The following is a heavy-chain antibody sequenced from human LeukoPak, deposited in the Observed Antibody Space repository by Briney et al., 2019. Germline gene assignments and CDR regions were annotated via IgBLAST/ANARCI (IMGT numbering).Heavy chain of an antibody. CDR1: GFTVSSNY. CDR2: IYSGGST. Sequence: GGSLRLSCAASGFTVSSNYMSWVRQAPGKGLEWVSVIYSGGSTYYADSVKGRFTISRDNSKNTLYLQMNSPRAEDTAVYYCARDEYDILTGYPGDYWGQGTLVTVSS. J-gene: IGHJ4*02. D-gene: IGHD3-9*01. CDR3: ARDEYDILTGYPGDY. V-gene: IGHV3-66*01.